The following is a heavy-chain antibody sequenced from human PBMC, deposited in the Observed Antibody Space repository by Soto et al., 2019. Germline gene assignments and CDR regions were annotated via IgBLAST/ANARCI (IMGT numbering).Heavy chain of an antibody. V-gene: IGHV5-51*01. Sequence: GESLKISCKGSGYSFTSYWIGWVRQMPGKGLEWMGIIYPGDSDTRYSPSFQGQVTISADKSISTAYLQWSSLKASDTAMYYWARHSVPYCSGGSCYSDAFDIWGQGTMVTVSS. CDR3: ARHSVPYCSGGSCYSDAFDI. D-gene: IGHD2-15*01. CDR1: GYSFTSYW. CDR2: IYPGDSDT. J-gene: IGHJ3*02.